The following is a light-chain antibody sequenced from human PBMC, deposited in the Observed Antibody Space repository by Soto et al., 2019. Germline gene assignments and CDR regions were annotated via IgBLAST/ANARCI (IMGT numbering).Light chain of an antibody. CDR2: EVS. V-gene: IGLV2-14*01. CDR1: SSDVGGYNY. J-gene: IGLJ1*01. Sequence: QSVLTQPAPVSGSPGQSITISCTGTSSDVGGYNYVSCYQQHPGKAPKLMIYEVSNRPSGVSNRFSGCKSGNTASLTISGHQSEDEADYYCSSYTSSSTRGFGTGTKVTVL. CDR3: SSYTSSSTRG.